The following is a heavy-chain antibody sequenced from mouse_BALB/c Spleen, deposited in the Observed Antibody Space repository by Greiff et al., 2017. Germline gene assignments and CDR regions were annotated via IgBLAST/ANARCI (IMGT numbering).Heavy chain of an antibody. CDR3: NGASYYGSRGIFAY. J-gene: IGHJ3*01. V-gene: IGHV14-4*02. D-gene: IGHD1-1*01. CDR2: IDPENGDT. CDR1: GFNIKDYY. Sequence: VQLKESGAELVRSGASVKLSCTASGFNIKDYYMHWVKQRPEQGLEWIGWIDPENGDTEYAPKFQGKATMTADTSSNTAYLQLSSLTSEDTAVYYCNGASYYGSRGIFAYWGQGTLVTVSA.